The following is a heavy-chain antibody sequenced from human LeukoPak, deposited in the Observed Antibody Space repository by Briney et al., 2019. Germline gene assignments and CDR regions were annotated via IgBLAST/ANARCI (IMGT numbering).Heavy chain of an antibody. CDR2: ISYDGSNK. CDR1: GFTFSSYA. CDR3: ARETVAFDI. J-gene: IGHJ3*02. Sequence: RAGGSLRLSCAASGFTFSSYAMHWVRQAPGKGLEWVAVISYDGSNKYYADSVKGRFTISRDNSKNTLYLQMNSLRAEDTAVYYCARETVAFDIWGQGTMVTVSS. V-gene: IGHV3-30*04.